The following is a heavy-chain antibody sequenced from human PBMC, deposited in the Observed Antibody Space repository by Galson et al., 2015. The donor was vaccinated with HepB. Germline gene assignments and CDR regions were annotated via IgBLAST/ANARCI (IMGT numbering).Heavy chain of an antibody. Sequence: SLRLSCAAGGFTFSNYWMSWVRLVPGKGLEWVANIKGDGSEKYYVDSVRGRFTISRDNAKNSLYLHMNSLSAEDTAIYYCARDFPWFANGVDVWGQGTTVTVSS. CDR2: IKGDGSEK. V-gene: IGHV3-7*03. CDR1: GFTFSNYW. CDR3: ARDFPWFANGVDV. J-gene: IGHJ6*02. D-gene: IGHD3-10*01.